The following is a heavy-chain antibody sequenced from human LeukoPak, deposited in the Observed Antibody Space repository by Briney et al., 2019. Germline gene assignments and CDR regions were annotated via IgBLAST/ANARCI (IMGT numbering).Heavy chain of an antibody. J-gene: IGHJ4*02. CDR3: ARFGCSGWNLEN. D-gene: IGHD6-19*01. V-gene: IGHV3-74*01. CDR1: GFTFSSYW. CDR2: FSNDGSSP. Sequence: GGSLRLSCAASGFTFSSYWMHWVRQAPGKGLVWVSRFSNDGSSPSYADSVKGRFTISRDDTESSLYLQMNSLRDEDTAVYYCARFGCSGWNLENWGQGTLVTVSS.